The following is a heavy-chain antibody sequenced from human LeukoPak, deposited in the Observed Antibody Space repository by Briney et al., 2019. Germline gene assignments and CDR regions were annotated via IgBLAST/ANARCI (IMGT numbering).Heavy chain of an antibody. CDR1: GFTFSSYA. CDR2: ISDSGGST. J-gene: IGHJ4*02. V-gene: IGHV3-23*01. CDR3: ARDSGWYFIDY. Sequence: GGSLRLSCAASGFTFSSYAMSWVRQAPGKGLEWVSAISDSGGSTYYADSVKGRFTISRDNSKNTLYLQMNSLRAEDTAVYYCARDSGWYFIDYWGQGTLVTVSS. D-gene: IGHD6-19*01.